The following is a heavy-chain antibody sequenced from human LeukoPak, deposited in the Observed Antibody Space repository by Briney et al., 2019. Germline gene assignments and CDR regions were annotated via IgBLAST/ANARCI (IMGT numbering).Heavy chain of an antibody. Sequence: GGSLRLSCAASGFTFSSYWMHWVRQAPGKGPVWVSRINSDGSTTSYADSVKGRFTISRDNAKNTLYLQMNSLRAEDTAVYYCAKSELSYYYYYMDVWGKGTTVTVSS. CDR3: AKSELSYYYYYMDV. J-gene: IGHJ6*03. V-gene: IGHV3-74*01. CDR1: GFTFSSYW. CDR2: INSDGSTT. D-gene: IGHD3-16*02.